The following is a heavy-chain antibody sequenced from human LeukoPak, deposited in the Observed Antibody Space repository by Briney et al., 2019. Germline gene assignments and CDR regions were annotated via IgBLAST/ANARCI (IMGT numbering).Heavy chain of an antibody. CDR2: ISGSGIDT. V-gene: IGHV3-23*01. CDR3: ARLNYDNTSYYSNYFEY. J-gene: IGHJ4*02. D-gene: IGHD3-22*01. Sequence: PSETLSLTCAVYGGSFSGYYWSWIRQPPGKGLEWVSVISGSGIDTYNADSVKGRFTISRDNSKHTVFLQMNSLRAEDTAVYYCARLNYDNTSYYSNYFEYWGQGTLVTVSS. CDR1: GGSFSGYY.